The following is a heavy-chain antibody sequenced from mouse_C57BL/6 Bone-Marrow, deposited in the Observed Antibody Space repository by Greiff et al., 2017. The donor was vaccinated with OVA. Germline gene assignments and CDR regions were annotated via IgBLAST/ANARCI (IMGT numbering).Heavy chain of an antibody. J-gene: IGHJ2*01. CDR2: IYPRSGNT. CDR1: GYTFTSYG. V-gene: IGHV1-81*01. Sequence: QVHVKQSGAALARPGASVKLSCKASGYTFTSYGISWVKQRTGQGLEWIGEIYPRSGNTYYNEKFKGKATLTADKSSSTAYMELRSLTSEDSAVYFCAYLSYYFDYWGQGTTLTVSS. CDR3: AYLSYYFDY.